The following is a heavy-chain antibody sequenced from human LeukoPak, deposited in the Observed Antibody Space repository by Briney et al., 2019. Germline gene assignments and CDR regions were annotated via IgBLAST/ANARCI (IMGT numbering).Heavy chain of an antibody. J-gene: IGHJ4*02. CDR2: INHSGST. CDR3: ARGRSGSSSGWPKRYYFDY. CDR1: GGSFSGYY. Sequence: SETLSLTCAVYGGSFSGYYWSWIRQPPGKGPEWIGEINHSGSTNYNPSLKSRVTISVDTSKNQFSLKLSSVTAADTAVYYCARGRSGSSSGWPKRYYFDYWGQGTLVTVSS. V-gene: IGHV4-34*01. D-gene: IGHD6-19*01.